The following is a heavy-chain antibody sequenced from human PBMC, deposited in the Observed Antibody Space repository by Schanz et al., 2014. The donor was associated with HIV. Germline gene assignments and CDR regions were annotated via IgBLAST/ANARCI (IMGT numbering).Heavy chain of an antibody. J-gene: IGHJ6*02. CDR1: GFPFSSYA. CDR3: ARGSWYSSGWVDDQYYYDVDV. D-gene: IGHD6-19*01. V-gene: IGHV3-21*02. Sequence: EVQLLESGEGLVKPGGSLRLSCTGSGFPFSSYAINWVRQAPGKGLEWLSSISSSGGYIYYADSVKGRFTISRDNSKNSVFLQMDRLRAEDTAVYYCARGSWYSSGWVDDQYYYDVDVWGQGTTVTVSS. CDR2: ISSSGGYI.